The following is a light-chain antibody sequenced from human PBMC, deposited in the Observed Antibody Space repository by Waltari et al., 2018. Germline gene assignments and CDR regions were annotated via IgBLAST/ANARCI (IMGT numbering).Light chain of an antibody. CDR1: SLRQNF. CDR3: NSRYITGQHWV. Sequence: SSDLTQDPAVSVALGQTVRITCQGDSLRQNFASWYQQKPGQAPVLVIFGGGKRPSGIPDRVSGANAGQTSFLTITGAQAADEADYYCNSRYITGQHWVFGGGTRLTVL. V-gene: IGLV3-19*01. J-gene: IGLJ3*02. CDR2: GGG.